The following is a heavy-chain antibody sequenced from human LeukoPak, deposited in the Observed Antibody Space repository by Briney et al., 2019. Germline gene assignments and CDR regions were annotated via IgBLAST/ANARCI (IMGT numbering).Heavy chain of an antibody. CDR1: GYSISSGYF. V-gene: IGHV4-38-2*02. D-gene: IGHD3-22*01. CDR2: IYHSGST. Sequence: SETLSLTCTVSGYSISSGYFWGWIRQPPGKGLECIGTIYHSGSTYYNPSLKSRVTISVDTSKNQFSLELSSVTAADTAVYFCARGPYSYDSSGAFDIWGQGTMVTVSS. J-gene: IGHJ3*02. CDR3: ARGPYSYDSSGAFDI.